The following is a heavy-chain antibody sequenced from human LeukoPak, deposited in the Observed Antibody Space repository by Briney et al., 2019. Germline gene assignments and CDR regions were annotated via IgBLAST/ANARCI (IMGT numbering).Heavy chain of an antibody. V-gene: IGHV4-59*01. J-gene: IGHJ4*02. CDR2: IHSNGRT. Sequence: SETLSLTCTVSGGSLSSDYWSWIRQPPGKGLEWIAYIHSNGRTNYNPSLKSRVTISFDTSKNQFSLKLSSVTAADTAVYYCAKGAGWYGVWGQGALVTVSS. D-gene: IGHD6-19*01. CDR1: GGSLSSDY. CDR3: AKGAGWYGV.